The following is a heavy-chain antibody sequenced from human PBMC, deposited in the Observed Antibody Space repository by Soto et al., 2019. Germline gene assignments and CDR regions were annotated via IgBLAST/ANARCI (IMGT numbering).Heavy chain of an antibody. D-gene: IGHD3-10*01. CDR2: INPSGGST. Sequence: QVQLVQSGAEVKKPGASVKVSCKASRYTFTSYYMHWVRQAPGQGLEWMGIINPSGGSTSYAQKFQGRVTMTRDTSTSTVYMELSSLRSEDTAVYYCARDITMVRGAGQLADIDYWGQGTLVTVSS. J-gene: IGHJ4*02. V-gene: IGHV1-46*03. CDR3: ARDITMVRGAGQLADIDY. CDR1: RYTFTSYY.